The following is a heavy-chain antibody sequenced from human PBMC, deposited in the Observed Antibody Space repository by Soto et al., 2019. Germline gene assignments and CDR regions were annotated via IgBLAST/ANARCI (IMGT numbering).Heavy chain of an antibody. V-gene: IGHV3-30*18. CDR1: GFTFSSYG. D-gene: IGHD4-17*01. J-gene: IGHJ4*02. CDR3: ANRAMTTVTPLDY. Sequence: QVQLVESGGGVVQPGRSLRLSCAASGFTFSSYGMHWVRQAPGKGLEWVAVISYDGSNKYYAYSVKGRFTISRDNSKNTLYLQMNSLRAEDTAVYYCANRAMTTVTPLDYWGQGTVVTVSS. CDR2: ISYDGSNK.